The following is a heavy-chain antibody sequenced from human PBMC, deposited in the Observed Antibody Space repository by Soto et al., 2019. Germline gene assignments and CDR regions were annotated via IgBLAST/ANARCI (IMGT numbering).Heavy chain of an antibody. Sequence: SGPTLVNPTQTLTLTCTFSGFSLSSSGMCVSWIRQPPGKPLEWLARIDWDDDKFYSTSLKTRLTISKDTSKSQVVLTMTNMDPVDTATYYCARTRVGTTRYFDSWGQGTLVTVSS. CDR2: IDWDDDK. V-gene: IGHV2-70*17. D-gene: IGHD1-1*01. CDR1: GFSLSSSGMC. CDR3: ARTRVGTTRYFDS. J-gene: IGHJ4*02.